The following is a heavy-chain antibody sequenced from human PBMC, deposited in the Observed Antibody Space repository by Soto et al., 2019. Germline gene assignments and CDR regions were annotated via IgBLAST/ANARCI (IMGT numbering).Heavy chain of an antibody. CDR1: GFSLSTSGVG. CDR2: IYWGDDK. V-gene: IGHV2-5*02. J-gene: IGHJ4*02. CDR3: AHGYYGPGDYFDY. D-gene: IGHD1-26*01. Sequence: QITLKESGPTLVKPTQTLTLTCTFSGFSLSTSGVGVGWIRQPPGKALEWLALIYWGDDKRYSPSLKSRLTITTSKNQVVLTMTNMDPVDTATYYCAHGYYGPGDYFDYWGQGTLVTVSS.